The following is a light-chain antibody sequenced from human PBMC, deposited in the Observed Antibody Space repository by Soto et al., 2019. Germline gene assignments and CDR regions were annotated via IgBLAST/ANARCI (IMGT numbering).Light chain of an antibody. CDR2: GAS. CDR1: QSLTSDY. V-gene: IGKV3-20*01. J-gene: IGKJ1*01. Sequence: EIAMTQSPGTLSLSPGERATISCRASQSLTSDYLAWYQQKPGQTPRLLIHGASSRATGIPDRFSGSGSGTDFTLTISRLEPEDSAVYYCQQSGRPFGQGTKVDIK. CDR3: QQSGRP.